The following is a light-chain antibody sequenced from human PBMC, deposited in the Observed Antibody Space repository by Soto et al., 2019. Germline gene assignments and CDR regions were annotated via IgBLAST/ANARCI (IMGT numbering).Light chain of an antibody. CDR3: QQYGSSSIT. CDR1: QSVSSSY. V-gene: IGKV3-20*01. J-gene: IGKJ5*01. Sequence: EIVLTQSPGTLSLSPGERATLSCRAIQSVSSSYLAWYQQKPGQAPRLLIYGASSRATGIPDRFSGSGSGTDFTLTISRLEPEDCAVYYCQQYGSSSITVGQGTRLEIK. CDR2: GAS.